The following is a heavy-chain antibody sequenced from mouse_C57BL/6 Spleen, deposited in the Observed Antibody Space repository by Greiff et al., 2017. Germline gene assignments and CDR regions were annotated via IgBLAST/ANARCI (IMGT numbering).Heavy chain of an antibody. D-gene: IGHD2-4*01. CDR1: GFTFSSYG. CDR3: ARFLYDYDSYYFDY. J-gene: IGHJ2*01. Sequence: EVKLVESGGDLVKPGGSLKLSCAASGFTFSSYGMSWVRQTPDKRLEWVATISSGGSYTYYPDSVKGRFTISRDNAKNTLYLQLSSRKSEDTAMYYCARFLYDYDSYYFDYWGQGTTLTVSS. CDR2: ISSGGSYT. V-gene: IGHV5-6*02.